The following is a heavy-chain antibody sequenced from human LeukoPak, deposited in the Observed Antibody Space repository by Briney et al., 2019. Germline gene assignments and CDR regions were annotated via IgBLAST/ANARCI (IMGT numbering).Heavy chain of an antibody. Sequence: GGSLRLSCAASGFTFSSYEMNWVRQAPGQGLEWVSYISSSGSTIYYADSVKGRFTISRDDAKNSLYLQMNSLRAEDTAVYYCAELGITMIGGVWGKGTTVTISS. J-gene: IGHJ6*04. CDR2: ISSSGSTI. CDR1: GFTFSSYE. V-gene: IGHV3-48*03. CDR3: AELGITMIGGV. D-gene: IGHD3-10*02.